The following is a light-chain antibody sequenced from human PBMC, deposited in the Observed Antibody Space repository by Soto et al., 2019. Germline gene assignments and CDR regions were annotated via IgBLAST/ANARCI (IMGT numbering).Light chain of an antibody. J-gene: IGLJ1*01. CDR3: QSYDSSLSGHV. CDR2: GNS. Sequence: QSVLTQPLSVSGAPGQRVTIPCTGSSSNIGAGYDVHWYQQLPGTAPKLLIYGNSNRPSGVPDRFSGSKSGTSASLAITGLQAEDEADYYCQSYDSSLSGHVFGTGTKVTVL. CDR1: SSNIGAGYD. V-gene: IGLV1-40*01.